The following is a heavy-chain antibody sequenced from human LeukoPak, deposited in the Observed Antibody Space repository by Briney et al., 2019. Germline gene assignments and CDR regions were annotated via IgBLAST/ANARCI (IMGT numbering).Heavy chain of an antibody. V-gene: IGHV3-30*18. CDR1: GFTFSSYG. CDR2: ISYDESNK. Sequence: GGSLRHSCAASGFTFSSYGMHWVRQAPGKGLEWVAVISYDESNKYYADSVKGRFTISRDNSKNTLYLQMNSLRTEDTAVYYCAKDLIVSGTATILDYWGQGTLVTVSS. CDR3: AKDLIVSGTATILDY. D-gene: IGHD5-24*01. J-gene: IGHJ4*02.